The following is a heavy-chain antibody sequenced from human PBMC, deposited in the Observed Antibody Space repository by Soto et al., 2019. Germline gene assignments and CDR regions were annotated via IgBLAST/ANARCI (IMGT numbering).Heavy chain of an antibody. J-gene: IGHJ1*01. CDR1: GGTFRSYA. CDR3: AAAHIVVVNSGYFQH. V-gene: IGHV1-69*01. D-gene: IGHD2-21*01. Sequence: QVQLVQSGAEVKKPWSSVKVSCKASGGTFRSYAISWVRQAPGQGLEWMGGIIPIFGTANYAPKFQGRVTMTADESTSTAYMELSSLRSEDTAVYYCAAAHIVVVNSGYFQHWGQGTMVTDS. CDR2: IIPIFGTA.